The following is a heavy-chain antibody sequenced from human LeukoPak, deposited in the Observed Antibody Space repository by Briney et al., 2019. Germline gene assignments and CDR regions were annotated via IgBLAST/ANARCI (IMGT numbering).Heavy chain of an antibody. CDR1: GFTFDDYG. Sequence: SGGSLRLSCAASGFTFDDYGMSWVRQAPGKGLEWVSGVNWNGGSTGYADSVKGRFTISRDNAKNSLYLQMNSLRAEDTALYYCARVASGGKIRYYYYYYMDVWGKGTTVTVSS. D-gene: IGHD3-3*02. J-gene: IGHJ6*03. CDR3: ARVASGGKIRYYYYYYMDV. CDR2: VNWNGGST. V-gene: IGHV3-20*04.